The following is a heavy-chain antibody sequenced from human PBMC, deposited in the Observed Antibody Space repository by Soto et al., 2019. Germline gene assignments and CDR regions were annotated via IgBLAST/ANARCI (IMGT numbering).Heavy chain of an antibody. CDR1: GFTVSSNY. CDR2: IYSGGST. V-gene: IGHV3-66*01. D-gene: IGHD4-17*01. Sequence: EVQLVESGGGLVQPGGSLRLSCAASGFTVSSNYMSWVRQAPGKGLEWVSVIYSGGSTYYAASVKGRFTISRDNSKNTLYLQMNSLRAEDTAVYYCARGSTTVTPFDYWGQGTLVTVSS. CDR3: ARGSTTVTPFDY. J-gene: IGHJ4*02.